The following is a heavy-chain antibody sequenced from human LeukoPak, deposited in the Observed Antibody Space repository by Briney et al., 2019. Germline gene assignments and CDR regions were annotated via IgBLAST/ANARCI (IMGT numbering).Heavy chain of an antibody. CDR1: GFTFSSYW. CDR2: INSDGSST. Sequence: PGGSLRLSCAASGFTFSSYWMHWVRQAPGKGLVWVSRINSDGSSTSYADSAKGRFTISRDNAKNTLYLQMNSLRAEDTAVYYCARAPVDPHIVVGSGDYWGQGTLVTVSS. J-gene: IGHJ4*02. CDR3: ARAPVDPHIVVGSGDY. D-gene: IGHD2-21*01. V-gene: IGHV3-74*01.